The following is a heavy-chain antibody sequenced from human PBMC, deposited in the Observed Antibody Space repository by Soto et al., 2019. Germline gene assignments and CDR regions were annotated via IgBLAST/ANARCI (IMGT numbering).Heavy chain of an antibody. CDR3: AHLNELDLHFDY. CDR2: IYWDDAT. CDR1: GASLTTSGVG. V-gene: IGHV2-5*02. Sequence: SGPTLVNPTQTLTVTCTFSGASLTTSGVGVGWIRQPPGKALEWLALIYWDDATRYSPSLRNRLTITRDTSKNQVALSMTNMDPVDTATYYCAHLNELDLHFDYWGQGILVTVSS. D-gene: IGHD1-7*01. J-gene: IGHJ4*02.